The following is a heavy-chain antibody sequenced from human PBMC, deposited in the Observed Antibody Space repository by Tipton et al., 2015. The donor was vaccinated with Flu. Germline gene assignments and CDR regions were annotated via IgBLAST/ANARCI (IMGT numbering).Heavy chain of an antibody. CDR3: VRDVPWDGDLEAFDL. J-gene: IGHJ3*01. D-gene: IGHD7-27*01. CDR1: GGSFSNYY. CDR2: IFYTGDT. Sequence: LSLTCTVSGGSFSNYYWNWIRQPPGKGLEWIGYIFYTGDTSYNPSLKSRVTISTETSKNQFSLKLTSVTAADTAVYYCVRDVPWDGDLEAFDLWGQGTMVTVSA. V-gene: IGHV4-59*12.